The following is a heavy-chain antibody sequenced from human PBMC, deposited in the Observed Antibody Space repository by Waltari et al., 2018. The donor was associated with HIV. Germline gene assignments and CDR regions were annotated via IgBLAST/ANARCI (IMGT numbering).Heavy chain of an antibody. Sequence: QVQLVQSGAEVQKPGASVKVSCEASGYTFTSCGISWVRKAPGQGLEWMGWISTYNGNTKYAQRFQGRVTMTTNTITSTAYLELRSLRSDDTAVYYCARADYDFWSAYYFDYWGQGTLVTVSS. V-gene: IGHV1-18*01. D-gene: IGHD3-3*01. CDR3: ARADYDFWSAYYFDY. J-gene: IGHJ4*02. CDR1: GYTFTSCG. CDR2: ISTYNGNT.